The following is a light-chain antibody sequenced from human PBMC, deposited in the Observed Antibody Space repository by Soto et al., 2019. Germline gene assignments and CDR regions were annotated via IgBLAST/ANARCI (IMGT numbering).Light chain of an antibody. V-gene: IGKV3D-11*02. CDR3: QQRRSWQVT. CDR1: QSINTY. Sequence: EHVLTQSPTTLSLSPEEGATLSCRASQSINTYLAWYQQKPGQAPRLLIYDASKRATGIPARFSGSGSGTNFTLTISSLEPEDFAVYYCQQRRSWQVTFGQGTRLEIK. J-gene: IGKJ5*01. CDR2: DAS.